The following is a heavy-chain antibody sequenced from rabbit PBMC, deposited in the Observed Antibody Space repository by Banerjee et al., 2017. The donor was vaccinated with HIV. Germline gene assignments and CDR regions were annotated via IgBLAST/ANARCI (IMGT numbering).Heavy chain of an antibody. CDR3: AREIYAGFSGYGYGIDL. D-gene: IGHD6-1*01. Sequence: QEQLEESGGDLVKPEGSLTLTCTASGFSFSNSDWICWVRQAPGKGLEWIGCIGGGDGSTYYASWVNGRFTVSRSTSLHTVTLQMTSLTAADTATHFCAREIYAGFSGYGYGIDLWGQGNPRHRL. J-gene: IGHJ3*01. CDR2: IGGGDGST. V-gene: IGHV1S45*01. CDR1: GFSFSNSDW.